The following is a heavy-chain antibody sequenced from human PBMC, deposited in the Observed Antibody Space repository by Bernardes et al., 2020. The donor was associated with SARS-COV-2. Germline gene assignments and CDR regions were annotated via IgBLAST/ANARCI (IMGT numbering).Heavy chain of an antibody. D-gene: IGHD3-16*01. V-gene: IGHV3-21*01. CDR2: ISHSSSHK. CDR3: AIDVAGEYST. CDR1: GFSFSEAS. J-gene: IGHJ5*02. Sequence: GGSLRLSCEASGFSFSEASMNWVRHAPGKGLEWVASISHSSSHKFYADSVKGRFIISRDNSGNTLYLQMNNLRAEDTAVYYCAIDVAGEYSTWGQGTLVTVSS.